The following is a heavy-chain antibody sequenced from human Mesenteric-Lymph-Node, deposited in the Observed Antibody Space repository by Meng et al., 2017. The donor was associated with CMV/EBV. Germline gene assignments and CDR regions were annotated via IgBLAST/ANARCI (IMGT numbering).Heavy chain of an antibody. Sequence: SGYTFTDYYIHWVRQAPGQGLEWMGWINPASGATNYAQKFRGRVTMTRDTSTSTVYMELSSLRSEDTAVYFCARELYASGVGGFFDYWGQGTLVTVSS. CDR2: INPASGAT. D-gene: IGHD3-10*01. CDR1: GYTFTDYY. J-gene: IGHJ4*02. V-gene: IGHV1-2*02. CDR3: ARELYASGVGGFFDY.